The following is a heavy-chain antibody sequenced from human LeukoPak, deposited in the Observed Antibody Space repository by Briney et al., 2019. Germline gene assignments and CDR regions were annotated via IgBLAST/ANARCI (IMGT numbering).Heavy chain of an antibody. CDR1: GFTVSSSY. CDR3: AKRGVVIRVILVGFHKEAYYFDS. Sequence: PGGSLRLSCAASGFTVSSSYMSWVRQAPGKGLEWVAGISGSGGSTNYADSVKGRFTISRDNPKNTLYLQMNSLTVEDTAVYFCAKRGVVIRVILVGFHKEAYYFDSWGQGALVTVSS. V-gene: IGHV3-23*01. J-gene: IGHJ4*02. D-gene: IGHD3-22*01. CDR2: ISGSGGST.